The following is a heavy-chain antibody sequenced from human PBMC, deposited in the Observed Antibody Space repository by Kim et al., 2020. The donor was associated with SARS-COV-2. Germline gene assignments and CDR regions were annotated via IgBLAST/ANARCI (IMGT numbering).Heavy chain of an antibody. D-gene: IGHD3-3*01. Sequence: GGSLRLSCAASGFTFDDYTMHWVRQAPGKGLEWVSLISWDGGSTYYADSVKGRFTISRDNSKNSLYLQMNSLRTEDTALYYCAKEGKYYDFWSGRGGGMDVWGQGTTVTVSS. J-gene: IGHJ6*02. CDR3: AKEGKYYDFWSGRGGGMDV. CDR2: ISWDGGST. V-gene: IGHV3-43*01. CDR1: GFTFDDYT.